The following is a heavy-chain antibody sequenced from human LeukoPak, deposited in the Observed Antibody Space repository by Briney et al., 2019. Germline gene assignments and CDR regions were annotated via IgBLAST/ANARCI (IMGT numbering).Heavy chain of an antibody. CDR1: GGSISSYY. V-gene: IGHV4-39*07. Sequence: SETLSLTCTVSGGSISSYYWGWIRQPPGKGLEWIGSIYYSGSTYYNPSLKSRVTISVDTSKNQFSLKLSSVTAADTAVYYCARGSVAGFDYWGRGTLVTVSS. J-gene: IGHJ4*02. D-gene: IGHD6-19*01. CDR3: ARGSVAGFDY. CDR2: IYYSGST.